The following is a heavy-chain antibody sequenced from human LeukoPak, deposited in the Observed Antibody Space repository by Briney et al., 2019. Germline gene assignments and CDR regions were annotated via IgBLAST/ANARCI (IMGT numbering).Heavy chain of an antibody. CDR2: ISSSSSYI. CDR1: GFTFSSYS. Sequence: GGSLRLSCAASGFTFSSYSMNWVRQAPGKGLEWVSSISSSSSYIYYADSVKGRFTISRDNAKNSLYLQMNSLRAEDTAVYYCARDYPSLPDMIVVVTAFGPWGQGTLVTVSS. J-gene: IGHJ5*02. CDR3: ARDYPSLPDMIVVVTAFGP. V-gene: IGHV3-21*01. D-gene: IGHD3-22*01.